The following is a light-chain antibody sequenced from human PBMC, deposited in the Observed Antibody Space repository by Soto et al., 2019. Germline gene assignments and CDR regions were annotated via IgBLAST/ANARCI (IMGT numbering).Light chain of an antibody. CDR3: QQYGSSPT. Sequence: EIVLTQSPGTLSLSPGERATLSCRSGQSVSSSYLAWYQQKPGQAPRLLIYDASSRATGIPDRFSGSGSGTDFPLTISRLEPEDFAVYYCQQYGSSPTFGQGTKVEIK. CDR2: DAS. V-gene: IGKV3-20*01. J-gene: IGKJ1*01. CDR1: QSVSSSY.